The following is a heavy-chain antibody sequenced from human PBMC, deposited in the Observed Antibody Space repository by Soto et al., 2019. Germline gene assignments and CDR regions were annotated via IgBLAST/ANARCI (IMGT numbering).Heavy chain of an antibody. D-gene: IGHD2-15*01. Sequence: EVQLLESGGGLVQPGGSLRLSCAASGFTFSSYAMSWVRQAPGKGLEWVSAISGSGGSTYYADSVKGRFTISRDNSKNTLYLQMNSLRAEDTAVYYCAKIPEVSGGSGNWFDPWGQGTLVTVSS. V-gene: IGHV3-23*01. CDR2: ISGSGGST. CDR1: GFTFSSYA. CDR3: AKIPEVSGGSGNWFDP. J-gene: IGHJ5*02.